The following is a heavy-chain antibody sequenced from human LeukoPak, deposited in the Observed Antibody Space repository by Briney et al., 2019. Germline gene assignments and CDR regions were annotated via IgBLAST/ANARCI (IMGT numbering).Heavy chain of an antibody. CDR3: ARDLPKYYYDSSPRGLDY. Sequence: PSETLSLTCTVSGGSISSGGYYWSWIRQPPGKGLEWIGYIYHSGSTYYNPSLKSRVTISVDRSKNQFSLKLSSVTAADTAVYYCARDLPKYYYDSSPRGLDYWGQGTLVTVSS. J-gene: IGHJ4*02. D-gene: IGHD3-22*01. V-gene: IGHV4-30-2*01. CDR1: GGSISSGGYY. CDR2: IYHSGST.